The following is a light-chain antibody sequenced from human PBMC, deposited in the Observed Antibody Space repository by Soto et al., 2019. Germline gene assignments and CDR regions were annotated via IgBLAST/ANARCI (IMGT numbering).Light chain of an antibody. Sequence: QPVLTQPPSASGTPGQRVTISCSGSSSNIGSNSVNWYQQVPGTAPKLLIYSNNQRPSGVPDRFSGTSASLAISGLQSEDEADYYCAAWDDSLNGWVFGGGTKLTVL. CDR3: AAWDDSLNGWV. CDR1: SSNIGSNS. J-gene: IGLJ3*02. CDR2: SNN. V-gene: IGLV1-44*01.